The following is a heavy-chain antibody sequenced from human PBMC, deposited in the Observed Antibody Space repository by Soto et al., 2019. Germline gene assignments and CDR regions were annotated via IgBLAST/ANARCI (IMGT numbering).Heavy chain of an antibody. Sequence: QVQLVQSGAELKKPGSSVKVSCEASGGSFTSYSFTWVRQAPGQGLEWMGRIIPIQGKANYALKFQDRGTITADRYTRTVYMELTSLRPEDTDVYFCAKSLLFVDHGYMDVWGKGTTVTVSS. V-gene: IGHV1-69*02. J-gene: IGHJ6*03. CDR1: GGSFTSYS. CDR2: IIPIQGKA. CDR3: AKSLLFVDHGYMDV. D-gene: IGHD2-21*01.